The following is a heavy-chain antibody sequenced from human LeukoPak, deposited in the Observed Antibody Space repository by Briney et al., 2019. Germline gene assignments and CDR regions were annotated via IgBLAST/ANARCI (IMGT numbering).Heavy chain of an antibody. D-gene: IGHD2-2*01. Sequence: PSETLSLTCSVSSGSISSYYWSWIRQPPGKGVEWIGYIYYSGSTNYNPSLKSRVTMSVDTSKNQFSLKLSSVTAADTAVYYCARDEGYCSSTSCSYFDYWGQGTLVTVSS. V-gene: IGHV4-59*12. J-gene: IGHJ4*02. CDR1: SGSISSYY. CDR3: ARDEGYCSSTSCSYFDY. CDR2: IYYSGST.